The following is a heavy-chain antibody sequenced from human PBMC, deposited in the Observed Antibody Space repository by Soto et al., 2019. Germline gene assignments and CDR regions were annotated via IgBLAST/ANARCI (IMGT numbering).Heavy chain of an antibody. J-gene: IGHJ4*02. CDR3: AKESDSGYDSCSSPFAY. CDR1: GFTFSSYA. V-gene: IGHV3-23*01. D-gene: IGHD5-12*01. CDR2: ISGSGGST. Sequence: GGSLRLSCAASGFTFSSYAMSWVRQAPGKGLEWVSAISGSGGSTYYADSVKGRFTISRDNSKSTLYLQMNSLRAEDTAVYYCAKESDSGYDSCSSPFAYWGQGTLVTVSS.